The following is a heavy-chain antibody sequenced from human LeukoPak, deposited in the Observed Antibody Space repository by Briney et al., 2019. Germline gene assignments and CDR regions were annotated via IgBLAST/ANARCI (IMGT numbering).Heavy chain of an antibody. J-gene: IGHJ3*02. CDR2: INPNSGGT. CDR3: ARDQDSGSYDAFDI. D-gene: IGHD3-10*01. CDR1: GYTFTGYY. V-gene: IGHV1-2*02. Sequence: ASVKVSGKASGYTFTGYYMHWVRQAPGQGLEWMGWINPNSGGTNYAQKFQGRVTMTRDTSISTAYMELSRLRSDDTAVYYCARDQDSGSYDAFDIWGQGTMVTVSS.